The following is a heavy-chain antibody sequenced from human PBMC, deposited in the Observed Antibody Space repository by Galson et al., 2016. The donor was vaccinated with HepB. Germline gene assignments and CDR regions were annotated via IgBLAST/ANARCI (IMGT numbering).Heavy chain of an antibody. J-gene: IGHJ4*02. CDR2: MSNIAGVK. CDR1: GFSFSDYY. Sequence: SLRLSCAASGFSFSDYYMSWIRQAPGKGLEWISYMSNIAGVKYYADSVKGRFTISRDNAKNSLYLQMTILIPEDTALYYCARHLYHWNLFSDYWGQGTLVAVSS. CDR3: ARHLYHWNLFSDY. D-gene: IGHD1-7*01. V-gene: IGHV3-11*01.